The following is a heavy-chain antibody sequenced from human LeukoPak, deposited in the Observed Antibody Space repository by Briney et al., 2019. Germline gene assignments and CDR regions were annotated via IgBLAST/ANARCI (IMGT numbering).Heavy chain of an antibody. CDR1: GYIVSSNY. V-gene: IGHV3-53*01. D-gene: IGHD3-10*02. J-gene: IGHJ6*04. Sequence: GGSLRLSCAASGYIVSSNYMSWVRQAPGKGLEWVSVIYSGGSTYYADSVKGRFTISRDNAKNSLYLQMNSLRAEDTAVYYCAELGITMIGGVWGKGTTVTISS. CDR3: AELGITMIGGV. CDR2: IYSGGST.